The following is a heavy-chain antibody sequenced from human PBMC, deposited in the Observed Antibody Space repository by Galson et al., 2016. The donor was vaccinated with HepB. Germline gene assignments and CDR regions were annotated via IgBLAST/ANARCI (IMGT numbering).Heavy chain of an antibody. CDR2: IYYSGST. D-gene: IGHD3-3*01. J-gene: IGHJ5*02. Sequence: SETLSLTCTVSGGSISSSSYYWGWIRQPPGKGLEWIGSIYYSGSTYYNPSLESRVTISVDTSKNQFSLKLSSVTAADTAVYYCARHLITIFGVVNNWFDPWGQGTLVTVSS. V-gene: IGHV4-39*01. CDR3: ARHLITIFGVVNNWFDP. CDR1: GGSISSSSYY.